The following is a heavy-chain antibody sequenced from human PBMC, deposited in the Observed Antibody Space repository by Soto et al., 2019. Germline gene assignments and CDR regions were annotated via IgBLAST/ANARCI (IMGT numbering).Heavy chain of an antibody. D-gene: IGHD6-19*01. Sequence: SETLSLTCIVSGASINTYYWSWIRQPPGREPEYIGCLSNSGISNYDPSLKSRVTISIDTSKNQISLELNSVTAEDTAVYYCAGGRQWLAFDFWGQGTLVTVSS. CDR2: LSNSGIS. V-gene: IGHV4-59*01. J-gene: IGHJ4*02. CDR3: AGGRQWLAFDF. CDR1: GASINTYY.